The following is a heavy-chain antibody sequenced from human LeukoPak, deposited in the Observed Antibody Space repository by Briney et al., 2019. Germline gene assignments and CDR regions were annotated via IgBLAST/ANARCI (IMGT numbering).Heavy chain of an antibody. CDR2: ISGSGGST. CDR3: AKDRLRVEVLRFLEWLFDY. Sequence: GGSLRLSCAASGFTFSSYAMSWVRQAPGKGLEWVSAISGSGGSTYYADSVKGRFTISRDNSKNTLYLQMNSLRAEDTTVYYCAKDRLRVEVLRFLEWLFDYWGQGTLVTVSS. V-gene: IGHV3-23*01. J-gene: IGHJ4*02. CDR1: GFTFSSYA. D-gene: IGHD3-3*01.